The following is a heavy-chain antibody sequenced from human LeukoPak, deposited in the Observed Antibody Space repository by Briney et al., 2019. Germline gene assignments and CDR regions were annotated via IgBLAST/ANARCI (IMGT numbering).Heavy chain of an antibody. J-gene: IGHJ4*02. Sequence: PSETLSLTCAVYGGSFSGYYWSWIRQPPGKGLEWIGEINHSGSTNYNPSLKSRVTISVDTSKNQFSLKLSSVTAADTAVYYCARRRGYSYGSDYWGQGTLATVSS. CDR1: GGSFSGYY. V-gene: IGHV4-34*01. CDR2: INHSGST. CDR3: ARRRGYSYGSDY. D-gene: IGHD5-18*01.